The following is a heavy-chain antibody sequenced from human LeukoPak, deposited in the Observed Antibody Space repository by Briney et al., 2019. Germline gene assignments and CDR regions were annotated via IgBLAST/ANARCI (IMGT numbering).Heavy chain of an antibody. CDR1: GFTFSSYE. J-gene: IGHJ6*03. D-gene: IGHD3-22*01. Sequence: GGSLRLSCAASGFTFSSYEMNWVRQAPGKGLEWVSYISSSGSTIYYADSVKGRFTISRDNVKNSLYLQMNSLRPEDTAVYYCARSSGYYSSLFYMHVWGKGTTVTVSS. CDR2: ISSSGSTI. CDR3: ARSSGYYSSLFYMHV. V-gene: IGHV3-48*03.